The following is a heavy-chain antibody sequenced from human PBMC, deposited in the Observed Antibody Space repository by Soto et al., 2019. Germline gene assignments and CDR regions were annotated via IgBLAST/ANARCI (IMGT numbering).Heavy chain of an antibody. D-gene: IGHD6-19*01. CDR3: ARRYSSGWYTSSHFDY. CDR1: GYTFTSYG. V-gene: IGHV1-18*01. Sequence: ASVKVSCKASGYTFTSYGISWVLQAPGQGLEWMGWISAYDGNTNYAQKLQGRVTMTTDTSTSTAYMELRSLRSDDTAVYYCARRYSSGWYTSSHFDYWGQGTLVTVSS. J-gene: IGHJ4*02. CDR2: ISAYDGNT.